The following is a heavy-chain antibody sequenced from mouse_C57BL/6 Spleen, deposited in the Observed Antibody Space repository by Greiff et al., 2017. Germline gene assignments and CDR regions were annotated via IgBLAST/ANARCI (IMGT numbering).Heavy chain of an antibody. J-gene: IGHJ2*01. Sequence: EVQLQQSGPELVKPGASVKMSCKASGYTFTDYNMHWVKQSHGKSLEWIGYINPNNGGTSYNQKFKGKATLTVNKSSSTAYMELRSLTSEDSAVYYCARKGIYDGYPYYFDYWGQGTTLTVSS. CDR2: INPNNGGT. D-gene: IGHD2-3*01. CDR1: GYTFTDYN. V-gene: IGHV1-22*01. CDR3: ARKGIYDGYPYYFDY.